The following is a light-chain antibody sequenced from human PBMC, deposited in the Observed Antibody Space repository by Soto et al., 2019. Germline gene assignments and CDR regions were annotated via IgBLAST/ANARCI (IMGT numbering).Light chain of an antibody. CDR2: WAS. V-gene: IGKV4-1*01. J-gene: IGKJ1*01. CDR3: QQYYSSPLT. CDR1: QSVLYSSNNKNY. Sequence: DIVMTQSPDSLAVSLGERATINCKSSQSVLYSSNNKNYLAWYQQTPGQPPKLLIHWASTRESGVPDRFSASGSGTDFTLTISSLQAEDVAVYYCQQYYSSPLTFGQGTKVEIK.